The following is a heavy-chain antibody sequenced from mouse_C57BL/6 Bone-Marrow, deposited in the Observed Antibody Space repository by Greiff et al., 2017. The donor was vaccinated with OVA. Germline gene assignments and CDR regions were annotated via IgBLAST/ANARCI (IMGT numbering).Heavy chain of an antibody. Sequence: EVKLMESGGGLVQPKGSLKLSCAASGFSFNTYAMNWVRQAPGQGLEWVARIRSKSNNYATYYADSVKDRFTISRDDSESMLYLQMNNLKTEDTAMYYCVRQGVVPLFDYWGQGTTLTVSS. CDR3: VRQGVVPLFDY. J-gene: IGHJ2*01. CDR2: IRSKSNNYAT. V-gene: IGHV10-1*01. D-gene: IGHD1-1*01. CDR1: GFSFNTYA.